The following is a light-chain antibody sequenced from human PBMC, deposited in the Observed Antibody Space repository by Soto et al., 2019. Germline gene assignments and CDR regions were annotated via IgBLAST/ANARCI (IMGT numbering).Light chain of an antibody. V-gene: IGLV1-44*01. Sequence: QSVLTQPPSASGTPGQRVTISCSGSSSNIGSTTVSWYQQLPGMAPKLLIYSNDQRPSGVPDRFSGSKSGTSASLAISGLQSEDEADYYCAAWDDSLNGVLFGGGTKLTVL. CDR1: SSNIGSTT. CDR3: AAWDDSLNGVL. J-gene: IGLJ2*01. CDR2: SND.